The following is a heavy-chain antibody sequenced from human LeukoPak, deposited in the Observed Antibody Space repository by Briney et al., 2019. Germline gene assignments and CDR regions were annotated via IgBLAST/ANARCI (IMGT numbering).Heavy chain of an antibody. D-gene: IGHD3-16*01. Sequence: GGSLRLSCAASGFTFSSYAMSWVRQAPGKGLEWVANIKQDGSEKYNVDSVKGRFTISRDNAKNSLYLQMNSLRAEDTAVYYCARGGSAWSDFDYWGQGTLVTVSS. V-gene: IGHV3-7*01. J-gene: IGHJ4*02. CDR1: GFTFSSYA. CDR2: IKQDGSEK. CDR3: ARGGSAWSDFDY.